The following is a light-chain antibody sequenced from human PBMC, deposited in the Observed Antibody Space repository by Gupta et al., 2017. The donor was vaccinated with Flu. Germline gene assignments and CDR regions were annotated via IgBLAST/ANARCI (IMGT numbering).Light chain of an antibody. CDR1: SDISGNNY. CDR2: EIS. V-gene: IGLV1-51*01. Sequence: SSDISGNNYGSWYQQPPGTAPKLIIYEISKRPSGVPDRFSGSKSGTSATLNITGLQAEDEADYYCEADDSDRSVGVFGGGTKVTVL. CDR3: EADDSDRSVGV. J-gene: IGLJ2*01.